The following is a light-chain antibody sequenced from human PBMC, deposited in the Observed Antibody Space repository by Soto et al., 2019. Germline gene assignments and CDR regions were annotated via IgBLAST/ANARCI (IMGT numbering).Light chain of an antibody. CDR2: GVT. V-gene: IGKV3-15*01. CDR3: QQYEGWPRT. CDR1: QNIHIN. Sequence: EIVMTQSPDTLSVSPGDTATLSCRSNQNIHINLAWYQQKPGQAPTLLIYGVTARAPGVPARFSDSGYGTDFTLTIRSVQSGDFGVFYCQQYEGWPRTFGLGTKVEIQ. J-gene: IGKJ2*01.